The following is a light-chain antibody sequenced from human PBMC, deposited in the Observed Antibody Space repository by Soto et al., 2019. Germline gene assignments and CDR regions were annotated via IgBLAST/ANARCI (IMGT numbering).Light chain of an antibody. Sequence: EIVLTQSPATLSLSPGERATLSCGASQSVSSGYLAWYQQKPGLAPRLLIYDASSRATGIPDRFSGSGSGTDFTLTISRLEPEDFAVYYCRQYGSSPITFGQGTRLEIK. CDR3: RQYGSSPIT. CDR1: QSVSSGY. J-gene: IGKJ5*01. V-gene: IGKV3D-20*01. CDR2: DAS.